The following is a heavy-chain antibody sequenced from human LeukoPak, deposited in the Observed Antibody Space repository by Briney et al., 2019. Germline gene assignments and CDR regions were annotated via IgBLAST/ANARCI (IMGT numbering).Heavy chain of an antibody. CDR1: GGSISSYY. Sequence: SETLSLTCTVSGGSISSYYWSWIRQPAGKGLEWIGRIYTSGSTTYNPSLKSRVTMSVDTSKKQFSLKLSSVTAADTAVYYCARDFVRGGIHYWGQGTLVTVSS. CDR2: IYTSGST. J-gene: IGHJ4*02. V-gene: IGHV4-4*07. CDR3: ARDFVRGGIHY. D-gene: IGHD3-16*01.